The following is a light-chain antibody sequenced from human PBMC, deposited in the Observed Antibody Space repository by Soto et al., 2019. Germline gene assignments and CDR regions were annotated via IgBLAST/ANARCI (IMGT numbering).Light chain of an antibody. Sequence: QSALTQPPSASGSPGQSVTISCTGTSSDVGGYKYVSWYQQYPGKAPKLMIYAVNKRPSGVPDRFSGSKSGNTASLTVSGLQAEDEADYYCSSYTSSATLVFGGGTKVTVL. CDR3: SSYTSSATLV. CDR2: AVN. CDR1: SSDVGGYKY. J-gene: IGLJ3*02. V-gene: IGLV2-8*01.